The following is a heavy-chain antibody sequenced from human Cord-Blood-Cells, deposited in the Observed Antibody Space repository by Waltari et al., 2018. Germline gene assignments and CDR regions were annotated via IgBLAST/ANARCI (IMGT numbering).Heavy chain of an antibody. D-gene: IGHD2-2*01. CDR1: GGTFSSYA. CDR2: NIPIVGTA. V-gene: IGHV1-69*12. J-gene: IGHJ3*02. Sequence: QVQLVQSGAEVKKPGSSVKVSCKASGGTFSSYAISWVRQAPGQGLGWMGGNIPIVGTANYAQKVQGRVTLTADEATSTAYMELSSRRSEDTAVYYCARGGYCSSTSCYDACDIWGQGTMVTVSS. CDR3: ARGGYCSSTSCYDACDI.